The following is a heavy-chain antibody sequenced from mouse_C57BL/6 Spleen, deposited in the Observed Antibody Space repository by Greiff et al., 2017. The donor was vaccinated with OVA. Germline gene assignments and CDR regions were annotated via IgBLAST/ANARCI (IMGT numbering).Heavy chain of an antibody. CDR1: GYTFTRCG. Sequence: QVQLKESGAELARPGASVKLSCKASGYTFTRCGISWVKPRTGQGLAWIGAIYPRSGHTYYIEQFKGKATLTADKSSSTAYMELRSLTSEDSAVYFCAREADDEDAMDYWGQGTSVTVSS. CDR2: IYPRSGHT. V-gene: IGHV1-81*01. J-gene: IGHJ4*01. CDR3: AREADDEDAMDY.